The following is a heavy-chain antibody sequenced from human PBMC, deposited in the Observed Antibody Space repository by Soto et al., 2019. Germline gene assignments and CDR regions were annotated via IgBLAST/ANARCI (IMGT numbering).Heavy chain of an antibody. CDR3: AKDIGVNWNDAAFDI. V-gene: IGHV3-9*01. J-gene: IGHJ3*02. Sequence: GGSLRLSCAASGFTFAAYAMHWVRQAPGKGLEWVSGISWNSGSIGYADSVKGRFTISRDNAKNSLYLQMNRLRAEDTALYYCAKDIGVNWNDAAFDIWGQGTMVTVSS. CDR1: GFTFAAYA. CDR2: ISWNSGSI. D-gene: IGHD1-1*01.